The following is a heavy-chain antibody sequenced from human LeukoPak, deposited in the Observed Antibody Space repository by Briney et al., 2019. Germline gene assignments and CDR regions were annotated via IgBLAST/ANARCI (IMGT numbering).Heavy chain of an antibody. J-gene: IGHJ4*02. V-gene: IGHV3-7*01. CDR2: IKQDGSEK. CDR1: GFTFCRYL. CDR3: ARDTKWLGRGLDY. Sequence: PRGALRPSPAAPGFTFCRYLMRWVRRGPGGGGGGGANIKQDGSEKYYVDSVKGRFTISRDNAKNSLYLQMNSLRAEDTAVYYCARDTKWLGRGLDYWGQGTLVTVSS. D-gene: IGHD6-19*01.